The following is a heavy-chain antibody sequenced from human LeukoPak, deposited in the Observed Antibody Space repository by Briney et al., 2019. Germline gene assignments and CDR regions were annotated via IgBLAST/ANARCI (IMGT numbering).Heavy chain of an antibody. J-gene: IGHJ5*02. D-gene: IGHD3-10*01. CDR3: AGGGLLWFGELLEDNWFDP. CDR2: INPNSGGT. Sequence: ASVKVSCKASGYTFTGYYMHWVRQAPGQGLEWMGWINPNSGGTNYAQKFQGRVTMTRDTSISTAYMELSRLRSDDTAVYYCAGGGLLWFGELLEDNWFDPWGQGTLVTVSS. V-gene: IGHV1-2*02. CDR1: GYTFTGYY.